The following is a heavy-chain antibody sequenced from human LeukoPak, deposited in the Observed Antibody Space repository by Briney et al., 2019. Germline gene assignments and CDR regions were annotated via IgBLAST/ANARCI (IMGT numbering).Heavy chain of an antibody. CDR2: IYTSGST. J-gene: IGHJ4*02. Sequence: KPSETLSLTCTVSGNSISSGDNYWSWIRQPAGKGLEWIGRIYTSGSTNYNPSLKSRVTISGDTSKNQFSLSLSSVTAADTAVYYCARASYSYDINGWVPFDYWGQGTLVTVSS. V-gene: IGHV4-61*02. CDR1: GNSISSGDNY. CDR3: ARASYSYDINGWVPFDY. D-gene: IGHD3-22*01.